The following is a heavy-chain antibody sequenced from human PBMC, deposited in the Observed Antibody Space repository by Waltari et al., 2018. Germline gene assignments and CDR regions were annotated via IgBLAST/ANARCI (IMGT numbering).Heavy chain of an antibody. V-gene: IGHV4-39*07. Sequence: QLQLQESGPGLVKPSETLSLTCTVSGGSISSSSYYWGWIRQPPGKGLEWIGSIYYSGSTYYNPSLKGRVTISVDTSKNQFSLKLSSVTAADTAVYYCARGFSRDLGMEKYYFDYWGQGTLVTVSS. CDR3: ARGFSRDLGMEKYYFDY. J-gene: IGHJ4*02. CDR1: GGSISSSSYY. CDR2: IYYSGST. D-gene: IGHD7-27*01.